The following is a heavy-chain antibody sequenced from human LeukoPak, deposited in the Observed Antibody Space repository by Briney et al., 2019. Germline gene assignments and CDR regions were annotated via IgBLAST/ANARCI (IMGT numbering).Heavy chain of an antibody. CDR2: INSDGSSR. Sequence: GGSLRLSCTASGFTFSSYWMHWVRQAPGMGLVWVSRINSDGSSRNYADSVKGRFTISRDNAKNTVYLQMNSLRAEDTAVYYCASASSHRIAAGGDYWAREPWSPSPQ. V-gene: IGHV3-74*01. CDR3: ASASSHRIAAGGDY. J-gene: IGHJ4*02. D-gene: IGHD6-13*01. CDR1: GFTFSSYW.